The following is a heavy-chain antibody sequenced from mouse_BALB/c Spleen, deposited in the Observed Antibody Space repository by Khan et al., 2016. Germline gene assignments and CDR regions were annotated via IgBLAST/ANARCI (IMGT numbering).Heavy chain of an antibody. CDR2: IDPANGNT. J-gene: IGHJ3*01. CDR3: ARSTYDYDVGFAY. V-gene: IGHV14-3*02. Sequence: EVQLQESGAELVKPGASVKLSCTASGFNIKDTYMHWVKQRPEQGLEWIGRIDPANGNTKYDPNFQGKATITADTSSNPAYLQLSSLTSEDTAVYYCARSTYDYDVGFAYWGQGTMVTGSA. CDR1: GFNIKDTY. D-gene: IGHD2-4*01.